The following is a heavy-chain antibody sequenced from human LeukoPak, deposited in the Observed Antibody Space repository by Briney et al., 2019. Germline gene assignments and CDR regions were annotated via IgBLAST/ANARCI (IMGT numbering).Heavy chain of an antibody. V-gene: IGHV3-43D*03. CDR3: ANDRGHSSSWYPSDYMDV. Sequence: PGGSLRLSCAASGFTFDDYAMHWVRQAPGKGLEWVSLISWDGGSTYYADSVKGRFTISRDNSKNSLYLQMNSLRAEDTALYYCANDRGHSSSWYPSDYMDVWGKGTTVTVSS. CDR1: GFTFDDYA. J-gene: IGHJ6*03. CDR2: ISWDGGST. D-gene: IGHD6-13*01.